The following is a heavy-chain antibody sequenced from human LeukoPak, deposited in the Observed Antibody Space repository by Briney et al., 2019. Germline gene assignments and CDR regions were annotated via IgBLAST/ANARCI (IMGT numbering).Heavy chain of an antibody. CDR3: ARDSTEGYSYGYAYFDY. CDR1: GFTFSSYW. V-gene: IGHV3-7*01. D-gene: IGHD5-18*01. CDR2: IKQDGSEK. Sequence: GGSLRLSCAASGFTFSSYWMSWVRQAPGKGLEWVANIKQDGSEKYYVDSVKGRFTISRDNAKNSLYLQMNSLRAEDTAVYYCARDSTEGYSYGYAYFDYWGQGTLVTVSS. J-gene: IGHJ4*02.